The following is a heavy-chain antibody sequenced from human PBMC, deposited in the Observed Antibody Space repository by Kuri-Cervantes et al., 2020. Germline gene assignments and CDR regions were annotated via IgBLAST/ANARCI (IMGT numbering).Heavy chain of an antibody. D-gene: IGHD6-19*01. J-gene: IGHJ6*02. CDR2: ISWNSGSI. Sequence: SLKISCAASGFTFDDYAMHWVRQAPGKGLEWVSGISWNSGSIGYADSMKGRFTISRDNAKNSLYLQMNSLRVEDTAVYYCAKAVAGTTNYYYSYGIDNWGQGTTVTVSS. CDR3: AKAVAGTTNYYYSYGIDN. CDR1: GFTFDDYA. V-gene: IGHV3-9*01.